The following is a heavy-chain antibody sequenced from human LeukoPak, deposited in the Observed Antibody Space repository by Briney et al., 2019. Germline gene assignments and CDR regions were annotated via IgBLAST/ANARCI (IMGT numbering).Heavy chain of an antibody. D-gene: IGHD5-12*01. V-gene: IGHV3-30*19. CDR2: VWYDGRNR. CDR3: ASAARQGYDAFDI. Sequence: PGRSLTLSCAASGYTFSRHGIHWVRQAPGKGLEWVAVVWYDGRNRDYADSVKGRFTISRDNSKNTLYLQMNSLRAEDTAVYYCASAARQGYDAFDIWGQGTMVTVSS. J-gene: IGHJ3*02. CDR1: GYTFSRHG.